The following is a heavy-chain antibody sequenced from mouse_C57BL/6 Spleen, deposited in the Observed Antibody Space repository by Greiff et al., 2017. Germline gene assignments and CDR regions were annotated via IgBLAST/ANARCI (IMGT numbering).Heavy chain of an antibody. J-gene: IGHJ1*03. V-gene: IGHV1-4*01. Sequence: QVQLQQSGAELARPGASVKMSCKASGYTFTSYTMHWVKQRPGQGLEWIGYINPSSGYTKYNQKFKDKDTLTADKSSSTAYMQLGSLTSEDSTVYYWARRIYDGYYRYFDVWGTGTTVTVSS. CDR1: GYTFTSYT. D-gene: IGHD2-3*01. CDR2: INPSSGYT. CDR3: ARRIYDGYYRYFDV.